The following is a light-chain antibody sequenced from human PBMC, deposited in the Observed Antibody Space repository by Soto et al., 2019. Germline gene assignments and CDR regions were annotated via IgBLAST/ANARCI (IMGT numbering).Light chain of an antibody. V-gene: IGLV2-8*01. J-gene: IGLJ1*01. CDR1: SSDVGGYKY. CDR2: EVN. CDR3: SSYAGINNLGV. Sequence: QSALTQPPSASGSPGQSVTISCIGTSSDVGGYKYVSWYQQHPGKAPKLMIFEVNKRPSGVPDRFSGSKSGNTASLTVSGLHAEDEAGYYCSSYAGINNLGVFGTGTKVTVL.